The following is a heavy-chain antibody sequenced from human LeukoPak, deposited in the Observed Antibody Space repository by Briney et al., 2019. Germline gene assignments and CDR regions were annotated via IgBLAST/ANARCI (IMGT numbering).Heavy chain of an antibody. CDR2: INHSGNT. CDR3: ARRPARMGVYYYYYMDV. Sequence: SETLSLTCAVYGGSFSGYYWNWIRQPPGKGLEWIGGINHSGNTNYNPSLKSRVTISVDTSKNQFSLKLSSVTAADTAVYYCARRPARMGVYYYYYMDVWGKGTTVTVSS. CDR1: GGSFSGYY. V-gene: IGHV4-34*01. D-gene: IGHD3-16*01. J-gene: IGHJ6*03.